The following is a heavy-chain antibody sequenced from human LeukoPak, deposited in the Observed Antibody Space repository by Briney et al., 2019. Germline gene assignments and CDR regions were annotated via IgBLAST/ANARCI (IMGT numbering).Heavy chain of an antibody. V-gene: IGHV3-23*01. CDR2: ISGSGGST. D-gene: IGHD3-22*01. Sequence: PGGSLRLSCAASGFTFSSYAMSWVRQAPGKGLEWVSAISGSGGSTYYADSVKGRFTISRDNSKNTLYLQMNSLRAEDTAVYYCARAPDSSGYWYYFDYWGQGTLVTVSP. CDR1: GFTFSSYA. J-gene: IGHJ4*02. CDR3: ARAPDSSGYWYYFDY.